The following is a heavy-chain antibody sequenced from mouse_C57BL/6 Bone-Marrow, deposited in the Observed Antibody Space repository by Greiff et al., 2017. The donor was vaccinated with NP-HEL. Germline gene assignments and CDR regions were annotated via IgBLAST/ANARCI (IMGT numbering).Heavy chain of an antibody. CDR3: ARGLPRMDY. CDR1: GYTFTSYW. V-gene: IGHV1-59*01. D-gene: IGHD2-4*01. J-gene: IGHJ4*01. Sequence: QVQLQQPGAELVRPGPSVKLSCKASGYTFTSYWMHWVKQRPGQGLEWIGVIDPSDSYTNYNQKFKGKATLTVDTSSSTAYMQLSSLTSEDSAVYYCARGLPRMDYWGQGTSVTVSS. CDR2: IDPSDSYT.